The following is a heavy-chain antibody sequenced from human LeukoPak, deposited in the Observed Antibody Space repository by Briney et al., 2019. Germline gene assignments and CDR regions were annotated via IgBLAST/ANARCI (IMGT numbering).Heavy chain of an antibody. D-gene: IGHD6-13*01. V-gene: IGHV4-59*08. CDR1: GGSISSYY. Sequence: SETLSLTCTVSGGSISSYYWSWIRQPPGKGLEWIGYIYYRGSTNYNPSLKSRVTISVDTSKNQFSLKLSSVTAAATAVYYCASMYSSSWYFSGDAFDIWGQGTMVTVSS. J-gene: IGHJ3*02. CDR3: ASMYSSSWYFSGDAFDI. CDR2: IYYRGST.